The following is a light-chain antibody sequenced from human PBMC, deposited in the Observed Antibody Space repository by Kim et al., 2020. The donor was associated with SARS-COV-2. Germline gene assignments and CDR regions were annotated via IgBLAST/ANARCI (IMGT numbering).Light chain of an antibody. Sequence: PSSLSAYGGDRVTITCQASQEISKDLNWHQHKPGKAPKRLIYDASNRAPGVPSRFSGSGYGTDFTLTISSLQSEDIGTYYCQHQGFGGGTKVDIK. J-gene: IGKJ4*01. V-gene: IGKV1-33*01. CDR2: DAS. CDR3: QHQG. CDR1: QEISKD.